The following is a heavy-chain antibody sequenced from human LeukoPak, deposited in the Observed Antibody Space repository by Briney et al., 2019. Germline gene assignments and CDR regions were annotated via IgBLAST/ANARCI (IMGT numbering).Heavy chain of an antibody. D-gene: IGHD6-19*01. J-gene: IGHJ3*02. CDR3: AKEREQWLVRGDAFDI. Sequence: GGSLRLSCAASGFSFSTYGMSWVRQAPGKGLEWVSSMSGSGGSTYYADSVKGRFTISRDNSKNTLSLQMNSLRADDTAVYYCAKEREQWLVRGDAFDIWGQGTMVTVSS. CDR1: GFSFSTYG. V-gene: IGHV3-23*01. CDR2: MSGSGGST.